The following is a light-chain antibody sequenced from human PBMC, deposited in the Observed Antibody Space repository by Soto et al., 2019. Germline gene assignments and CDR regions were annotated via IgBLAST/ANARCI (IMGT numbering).Light chain of an antibody. J-gene: IGKJ5*01. CDR3: QQLNIDSYPIT. Sequence: IQLTQSPSSLSASVGDRVTITCRASQGISSYLAWYQQKPGKAPKLLIKAASRLQTGVPSRFSGSGSGTDFTLTISGLQPDDFATYYCQQLNIDSYPITFGQGTRLESK. CDR2: AAS. V-gene: IGKV1-9*01. CDR1: QGISSY.